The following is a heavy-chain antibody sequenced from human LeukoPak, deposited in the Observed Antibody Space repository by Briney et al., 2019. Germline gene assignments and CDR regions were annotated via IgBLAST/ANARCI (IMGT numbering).Heavy chain of an antibody. Sequence: SETLSLTCTVSGGSISSGTYYWSWIRQPPGKGLEWIGYISHSGSTYYNPSLKSRVTISVDRSKNQFSLKLSSVTAADTAVYYCARADYTRSSLYYFDYWGQGTLVTVSS. CDR3: ARADYTRSSLYYFDY. D-gene: IGHD2-2*02. V-gene: IGHV4-30-2*01. J-gene: IGHJ4*02. CDR1: GGSISSGTYY. CDR2: ISHSGST.